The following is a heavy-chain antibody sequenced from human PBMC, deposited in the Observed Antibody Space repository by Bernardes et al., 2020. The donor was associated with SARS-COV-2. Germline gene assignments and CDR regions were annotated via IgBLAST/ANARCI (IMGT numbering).Heavy chain of an antibody. CDR3: ARGRSSSWFGSYYYYYYGMDV. D-gene: IGHD6-13*01. Sequence: ASVKVSCKASGYTFTSYDINWVRQATGQGLEWMGWMNPNSGNTGYAQKFQGRVTMTRNTSISTAYMELSSLRSEDTAVYYCARGRSSSWFGSYYYYYYGMDVWGQGTTVTVSS. J-gene: IGHJ6*02. V-gene: IGHV1-8*01. CDR1: GYTFTSYD. CDR2: MNPNSGNT.